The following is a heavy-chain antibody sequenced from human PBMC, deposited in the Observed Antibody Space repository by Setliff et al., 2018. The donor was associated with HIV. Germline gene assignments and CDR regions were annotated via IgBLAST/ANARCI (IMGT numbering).Heavy chain of an antibody. Sequence: ASVKVSCKASGYIFTGYYIHWVRQAPGQGLEWMGRINPNNGDTNSAQKFQGRVTMTRDTSISTAYMELSRLRSDDTAVYYCARDRWVWGGSDSGYYYYFMDVWGKGTTVT. D-gene: IGHD6-19*01. J-gene: IGHJ6*03. CDR2: INPNNGDT. V-gene: IGHV1-2*06. CDR1: GYIFTGYY. CDR3: ARDRWVWGGSDSGYYYYFMDV.